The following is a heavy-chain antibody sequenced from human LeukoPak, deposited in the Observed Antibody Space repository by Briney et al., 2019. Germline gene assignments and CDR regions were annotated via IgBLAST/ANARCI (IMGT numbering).Heavy chain of an antibody. D-gene: IGHD6-19*01. V-gene: IGHV3-53*01. Sequence: GGSLRLSCAVSGCTVSNTYMAWVRHAPGKGLERVSFMYSEDNKYYADSVKGRFTISRDISKNTAYLQMNTLRADDTAVYYCARDRREQWLSVDYWGQGTLVTVSS. CDR2: MYSEDNK. CDR3: ARDRREQWLSVDY. CDR1: GCTVSNTY. J-gene: IGHJ4*02.